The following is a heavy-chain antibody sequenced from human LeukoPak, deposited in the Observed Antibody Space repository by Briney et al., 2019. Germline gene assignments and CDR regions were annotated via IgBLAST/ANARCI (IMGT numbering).Heavy chain of an antibody. CDR2: IIPIFGTA. Sequence: ALVKVSCKASGGTFSSYAISWVRQASGQGLEWMGGIIPIFGTANYAQKFQGRVTITTDESTSTAYMELSSLRSEDTAVYYCASHHYYDSSGYLHYFDYWGQGTLVTVSS. D-gene: IGHD3-22*01. J-gene: IGHJ4*02. CDR3: ASHHYYDSSGYLHYFDY. CDR1: GGTFSSYA. V-gene: IGHV1-69*05.